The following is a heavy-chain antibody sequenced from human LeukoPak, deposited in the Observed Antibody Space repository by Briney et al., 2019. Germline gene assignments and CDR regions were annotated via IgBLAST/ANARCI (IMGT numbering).Heavy chain of an antibody. Sequence: GGSLRLSCAASGFAFSSYAMNWVRQAPGKGLEWVALIWYDGSHKYYADSVKGRFTISRDNSKNTLYLQMNSLRAEDTAVYYCARVKTSGWLDAFDIWGQGTMVTVSS. CDR1: GFAFSSYA. J-gene: IGHJ3*02. D-gene: IGHD6-19*01. V-gene: IGHV3-33*08. CDR3: ARVKTSGWLDAFDI. CDR2: IWYDGSHK.